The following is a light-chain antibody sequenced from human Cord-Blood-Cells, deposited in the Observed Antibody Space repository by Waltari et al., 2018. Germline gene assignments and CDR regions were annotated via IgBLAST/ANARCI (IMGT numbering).Light chain of an antibody. J-gene: IGLJ2*01. Sequence: QSALTQPASVSGYPGQSITIPCTGTSSDVGGYNYVSWYQQHPGKAPKLMIYDVRNRPSGVSNRFSGSKSGNTASLTISGLQAEDEADYYCSSYTSSSTVVFGGGTKLTVL. CDR1: SSDVGGYNY. CDR3: SSYTSSSTVV. CDR2: DVR. V-gene: IGLV2-14*01.